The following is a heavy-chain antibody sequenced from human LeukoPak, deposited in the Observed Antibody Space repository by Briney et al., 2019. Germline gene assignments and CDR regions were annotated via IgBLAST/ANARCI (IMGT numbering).Heavy chain of an antibody. CDR1: GGSISSYY. D-gene: IGHD6-19*01. V-gene: IGHV4-59*01. CDR2: IYYSGST. J-gene: IGHJ5*02. CDR3: ARDLGVKGRGWYDCWFDP. Sequence: SETLSLTCTVSGGSISSYYWSWIRQPPGKGLEWIGYIYYSGSTNYNPSLKSRVTISVDTSKNQFSLKLSSVTAADTAVYYCARDLGVKGRGWYDCWFDPWGQGTLVTVSS.